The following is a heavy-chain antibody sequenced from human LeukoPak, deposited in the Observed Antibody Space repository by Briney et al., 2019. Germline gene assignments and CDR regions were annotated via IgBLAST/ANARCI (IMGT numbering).Heavy chain of an antibody. V-gene: IGHV4-39*01. Sequence: SETLSLTCTVSGGSISSGGYYWSWIRQHPGKGLEWIGYIFYSGSTYYNPSLKSRVTISVDTSKNQFSLKLSSVTAADTAVYYCARQFGYSITALKYYFDYWGQGTLVTVSS. CDR1: GGSISSGGYY. CDR2: IFYSGST. CDR3: ARQFGYSITALKYYFDY. J-gene: IGHJ4*02. D-gene: IGHD6-13*01.